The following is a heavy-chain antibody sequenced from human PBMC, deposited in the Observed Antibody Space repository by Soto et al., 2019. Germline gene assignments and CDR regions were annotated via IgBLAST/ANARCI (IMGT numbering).Heavy chain of an antibody. D-gene: IGHD3-3*01. J-gene: IGHJ6*04. CDR3: ARGRSYDFWSGYYGMDV. Sequence: EVQLVESGGGLVQPGGSLRLSCAASGFTFSSYWMSWVRQAPGKGLEWVANIKQDGSEKYYVDSVKGRFTISRDNAKNSLYLQMNSLRAEDTAVYYCARGRSYDFWSGYYGMDVWGKGTTVTVSS. CDR2: IKQDGSEK. V-gene: IGHV3-7*05. CDR1: GFTFSSYW.